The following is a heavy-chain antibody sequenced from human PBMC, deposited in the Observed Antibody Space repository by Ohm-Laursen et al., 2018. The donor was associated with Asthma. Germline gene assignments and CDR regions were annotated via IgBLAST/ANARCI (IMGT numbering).Heavy chain of an antibody. D-gene: IGHD3-22*01. CDR3: ARGTFYYESTGYYFFDH. CDR2: IYYSGIT. Sequence: TLSLTCTVSGDSISSGNNYWSWIRQHPGKGLEWIGYIYYSGITYSNPSLRSRVSISVDTSKKQFSLKLSPVTAADTAVYYCARGTFYYESTGYYFFDHWGQGALVTVSS. CDR1: GDSISSGNNY. J-gene: IGHJ4*02. V-gene: IGHV4-31*03.